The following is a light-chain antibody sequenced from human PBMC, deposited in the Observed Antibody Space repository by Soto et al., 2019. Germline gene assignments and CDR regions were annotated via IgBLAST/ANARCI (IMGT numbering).Light chain of an antibody. J-gene: IGLJ3*02. CDR1: NIGAGYD. CDR3: QSYGNSLNWV. Sequence: QSVLTQPPSVSGAPGQRVTISCSNIGAGYDVHWYQQLPGTAPKLLIYDNINRPSGVPDRFSGSKSGTSASLAITGLQAEDEADYYCQSYGNSLNWVFGGGTKLTVL. V-gene: IGLV1-40*01. CDR2: DNI.